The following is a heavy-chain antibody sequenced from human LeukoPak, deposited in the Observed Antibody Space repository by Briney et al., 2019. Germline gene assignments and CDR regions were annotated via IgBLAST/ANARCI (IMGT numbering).Heavy chain of an antibody. CDR2: FPYSGNT. CDR3: ARDGEGDEGWDY. J-gene: IGHJ4*02. CDR1: PVSIRRHF. Sequence: PSETLSLTCSVSPVSIRRHFWIWIRQSPGKGLEYIGRFPYSGNTDYNPSLKGRVSISADTSKNQFFLRLISVTAADTAIYYCARDGEGDEGWDYWGQGTLVTVSP. V-gene: IGHV4-59*11. D-gene: IGHD3-10*01.